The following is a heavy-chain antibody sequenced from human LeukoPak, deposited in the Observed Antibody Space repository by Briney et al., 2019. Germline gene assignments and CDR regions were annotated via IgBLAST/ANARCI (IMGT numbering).Heavy chain of an antibody. D-gene: IGHD2-2*01. V-gene: IGHV1-46*01. J-gene: IGHJ5*02. CDR3: ARDWDIVVVPAAMTLLDP. Sequence: ASVKVSCKASGYTFTSYYMHRVRQAPGQGLEWMGIINPSGGSTSYAQKFQGRVTMTRDTSTSTVYMELSSLRSEDTAVYYCARDWDIVVVPAAMTLLDPWGQGTLVTVSS. CDR2: INPSGGST. CDR1: GYTFTSYY.